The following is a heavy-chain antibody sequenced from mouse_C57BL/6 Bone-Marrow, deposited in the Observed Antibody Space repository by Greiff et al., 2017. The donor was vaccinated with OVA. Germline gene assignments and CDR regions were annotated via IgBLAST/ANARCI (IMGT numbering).Heavy chain of an antibody. D-gene: IGHD2-2*01. J-gene: IGHJ3*01. CDR3: ARHGYVWFAY. CDR1: GFTFSSYG. CDR2: ISSGGSYT. Sequence: EVQLQASGGDLVKPGGSLKLSCAASGFTFSSYGMSWVRQTPDKRLEWVATISSGGSYTYYPDSVKGRFTISRDNAKNTLYLQMSSLKSEDTAMYYCARHGYVWFAYWGQGTLVTVSA. V-gene: IGHV5-6*01.